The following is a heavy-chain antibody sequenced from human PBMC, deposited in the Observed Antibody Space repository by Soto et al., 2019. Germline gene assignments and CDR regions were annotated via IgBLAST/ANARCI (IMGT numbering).Heavy chain of an antibody. Sequence: ASVKVSCKASGYTFTSYDINWVRQATGQGLEWMGWMNPNSGNTGYAQKFQGRVTMTRNTSISTACMELSSLRSEDTAVYYCARRGGYCSSTSCYRDYYYYGMDVWGQGTTVTVSS. J-gene: IGHJ6*02. D-gene: IGHD2-2*01. CDR1: GYTFTSYD. CDR3: ARRGGYCSSTSCYRDYYYYGMDV. V-gene: IGHV1-8*01. CDR2: MNPNSGNT.